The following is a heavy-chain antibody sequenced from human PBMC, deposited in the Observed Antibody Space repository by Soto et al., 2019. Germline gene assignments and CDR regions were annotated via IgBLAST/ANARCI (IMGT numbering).Heavy chain of an antibody. CDR2: IIPSFGTT. J-gene: IGHJ4*02. D-gene: IGHD6-19*01. CDR1: GGTFSSYA. V-gene: IGHV1-69*05. CDR3: ASYVIAVAGTVY. Sequence: SVKVSCKASGGTFSSYAISWVRQAPGQGLEWMGGIIPSFGTTNYAQKFQGRVTITRDTSASTAYMELSSLRSEDTAVYYCASYVIAVAGTVYWGQGTLVTVSS.